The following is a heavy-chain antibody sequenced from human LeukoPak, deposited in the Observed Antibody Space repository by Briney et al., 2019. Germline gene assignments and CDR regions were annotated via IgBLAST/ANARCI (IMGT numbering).Heavy chain of an antibody. CDR1: GGSTSSSNYY. Sequence: PSETLSLTCTVSGGSTSSSNYYWGWIRQPPGKGLEWIGGIHYFGNTYYNPSLKSRVTISIDTSKNQFSLKLSSVTAADTAVYYCARLGAGPTYYDFWSGYSSFYFDYWGQGTLVTVSS. CDR2: IHYFGNT. J-gene: IGHJ4*02. CDR3: ARLGAGPTYYDFWSGYSSFYFDY. V-gene: IGHV4-39*01. D-gene: IGHD3-3*01.